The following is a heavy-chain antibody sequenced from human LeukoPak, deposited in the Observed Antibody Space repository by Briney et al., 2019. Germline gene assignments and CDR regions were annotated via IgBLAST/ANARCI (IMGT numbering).Heavy chain of an antibody. Sequence: GGSLRLSCAASGFTSSSYGMHWVRQAPGKGLEWVAFIRYDGSNKYYADSVKGRFTISRDNSKNTLYLQMNSLRAEDTAVYYCAKWAYSSGWYVHWFDPWGQGTLVTVSS. J-gene: IGHJ5*02. V-gene: IGHV3-30*02. CDR2: IRYDGSNK. CDR1: GFTSSSYG. D-gene: IGHD6-19*01. CDR3: AKWAYSSGWYVHWFDP.